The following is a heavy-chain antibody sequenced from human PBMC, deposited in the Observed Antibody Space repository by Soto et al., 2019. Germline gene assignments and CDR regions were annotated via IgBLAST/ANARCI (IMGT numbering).Heavy chain of an antibody. CDR2: IYPGDSET. CDR3: ARLGFPGAIYFDS. J-gene: IGHJ4*02. CDR1: GYSFAIYW. V-gene: IGHV5-51*01. Sequence: PGESLKISCKGSGYSFAIYWIGWVRQVPGKGLEWMGIIYPGDSETKYSPDFEGQVTISADRSTNTAYLQWRSLRASDTAMYYCARLGFPGAIYFDSWGLGTLVTVSS.